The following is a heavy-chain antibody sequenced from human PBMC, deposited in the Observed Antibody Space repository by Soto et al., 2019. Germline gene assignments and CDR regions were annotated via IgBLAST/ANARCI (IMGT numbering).Heavy chain of an antibody. CDR1: GFTFSSYE. J-gene: IGHJ4*02. D-gene: IGHD3-22*01. CDR3: ARDHPPIDYDSSGYYQGNSDY. V-gene: IGHV3-48*03. CDR2: ISSSGSTI. Sequence: GGSLRLSCAASGFTFSSYEMNWVRQAPGKGLEWVSYISSSGSTIYYADSVKGRFTISRDNAKNSLYLQMNSLRAEDTAVYYCARDHPPIDYDSSGYYQGNSDYWGQGTLVTVSS.